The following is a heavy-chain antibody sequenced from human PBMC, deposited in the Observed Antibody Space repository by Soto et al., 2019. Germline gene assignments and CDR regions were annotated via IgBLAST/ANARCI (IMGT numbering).Heavy chain of an antibody. CDR1: GFTFSSYA. J-gene: IGHJ5*02. Sequence: VGSLRLSCAASGFTFSSYAMSWVRQAPGKGLEWVSAISGSGGSTYYADSVKGRFTISRDNSKNTLYLQMNSLRAEDTAVYYCAKLGSAGVVTLNWFDPWGQGTLVTVSS. V-gene: IGHV3-23*01. CDR2: ISGSGGST. D-gene: IGHD3-3*01. CDR3: AKLGSAGVVTLNWFDP.